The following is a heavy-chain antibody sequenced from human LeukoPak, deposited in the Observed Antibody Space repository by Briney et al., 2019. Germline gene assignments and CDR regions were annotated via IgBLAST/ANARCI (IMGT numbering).Heavy chain of an antibody. Sequence: GESLKISFQGSGYRFTSYWIGWVRPMPGKGLGWMGIIYPGDSDTRYSPSFQGQVTISADKSISTAYLQWRSLKASDTAMYYCAGLYGSGSYNNDYWGQGTLVTVSS. CDR2: IYPGDSDT. CDR1: GYRFTSYW. J-gene: IGHJ4*02. V-gene: IGHV5-51*01. CDR3: AGLYGSGSYNNDY. D-gene: IGHD3-10*01.